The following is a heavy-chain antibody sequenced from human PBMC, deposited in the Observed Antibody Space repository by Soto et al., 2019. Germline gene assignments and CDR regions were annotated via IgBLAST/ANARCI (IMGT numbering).Heavy chain of an antibody. D-gene: IGHD6-13*01. V-gene: IGHV1-69*13. CDR1: GGTFSSYA. CDR3: ARDSPIAAAGTDYYYGMDV. J-gene: IGHJ6*02. Sequence: SVKVSCKASGGTFSSYAISWVRQAPGQGLEWMGGIIPIFGTANYAQKFQGRVTITADESTSTAYMELSSLRSEDTAVYYCARDSPIAAAGTDYYYGMDVWGQGTTVTVSS. CDR2: IIPIFGTA.